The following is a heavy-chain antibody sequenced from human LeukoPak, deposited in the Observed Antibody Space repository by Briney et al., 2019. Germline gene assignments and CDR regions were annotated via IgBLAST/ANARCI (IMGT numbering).Heavy chain of an antibody. D-gene: IGHD3-10*01. CDR1: GDSVSSNSAA. Sequence: PSQTLSLTCAISGDSVSSNSAAWNWIRQSPSTDLEWLGRTYYRSKWYNDYAVSVKSRITVNPDTSKNQFSLQLNSVTPEDTAVYYCARDRGYYMDVWGKGATVTISS. CDR2: TYYRSKWYN. J-gene: IGHJ6*03. CDR3: ARDRGYYMDV. V-gene: IGHV6-1*01.